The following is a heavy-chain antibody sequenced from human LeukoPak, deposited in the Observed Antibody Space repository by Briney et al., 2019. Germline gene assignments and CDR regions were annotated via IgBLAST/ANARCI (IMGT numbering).Heavy chain of an antibody. V-gene: IGHV3-21*01. CDR1: GFTFSSYS. CDR2: ISSSSSYI. D-gene: IGHD5-24*01. CDR3: ARVLEMATVGGAFDI. Sequence: PGGSLRLSCAASGFTFSSYSMNWVRQAPGKGLEWVSSISSSSSYIYYADSVKGRFTISRDNAKNSLYLQMNSLRAEDTAVYYCARVLEMATVGGAFDIWGQGTMVTVSS. J-gene: IGHJ3*02.